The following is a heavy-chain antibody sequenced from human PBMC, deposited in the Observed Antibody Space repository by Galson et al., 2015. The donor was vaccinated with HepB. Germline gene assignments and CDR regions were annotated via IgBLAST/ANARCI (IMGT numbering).Heavy chain of an antibody. Sequence: SLRLSCAASGFTFSSYGMHWVRQAPGKGLEWVAVIWYDGSNKYYADSVKGRFTISRDNSKNTLYLQMNSLRAKDTAVYYCARAGIAVAGDYWGQGTLVTVSS. CDR3: ARAGIAVAGDY. J-gene: IGHJ4*02. CDR1: GFTFSSYG. V-gene: IGHV3-33*01. D-gene: IGHD6-19*01. CDR2: IWYDGSNK.